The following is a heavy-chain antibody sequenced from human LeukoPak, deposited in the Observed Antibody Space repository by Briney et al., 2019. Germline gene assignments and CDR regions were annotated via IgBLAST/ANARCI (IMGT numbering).Heavy chain of an antibody. CDR1: GFTFDDYA. V-gene: IGHV3-9*01. CDR3: AKGQHYYYYYMDV. Sequence: GRSLRLSCAASGFTFDDYAMHWVRQAPGKGLEWVSGISWNSSSIAYADSVKGRFAISRDNTKNSLSLQMNSLRAEDTVLYYCAKGQHYYYYYMDVWGKGTTVTVSS. CDR2: ISWNSSSI. D-gene: IGHD5-18*01. J-gene: IGHJ6*03.